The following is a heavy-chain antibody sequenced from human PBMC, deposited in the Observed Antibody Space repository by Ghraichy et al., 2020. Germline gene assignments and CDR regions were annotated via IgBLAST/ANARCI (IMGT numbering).Heavy chain of an antibody. V-gene: IGHV3-53*01. D-gene: IGHD3-10*01. J-gene: IGHJ6*02. CDR2: IYSGGST. Sequence: GGSLRLSCAASGFTVSSNYMSWVRQAPGKGLEWVSVIYSGGSTYYADSVKGRFTISRDNSKNTLYLQMNSLRAEDTAVYYCARCITMYGMDVWGQGTTATVSS. CDR3: ARCITMYGMDV. CDR1: GFTVSSNY.